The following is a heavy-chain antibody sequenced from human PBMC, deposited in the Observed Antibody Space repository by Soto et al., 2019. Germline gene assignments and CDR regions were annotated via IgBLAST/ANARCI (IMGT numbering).Heavy chain of an antibody. V-gene: IGHV1-8*01. CDR1: GYTFTSYD. CDR3: ARPYSYLHHPNYYSYYYLDV. Sequence: QVQLVQSGAEVMQPGASVKVSCKASGYTFTSYDVNWVRQAPGQGLEWMGWMNPKSGNTVYAQKFQGRVTMTRDNSITTAYMELSSLGSEDTAVYFCARPYSYLHHPNYYSYYYLDVWGAGTTVTVSS. J-gene: IGHJ6*03. D-gene: IGHD5-18*01. CDR2: MNPKSGNT.